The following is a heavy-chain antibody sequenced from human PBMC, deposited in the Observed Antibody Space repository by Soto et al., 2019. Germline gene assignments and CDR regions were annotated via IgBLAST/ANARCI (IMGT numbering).Heavy chain of an antibody. V-gene: IGHV4-30-4*01. CDR3: ATAASGSYPFFFDY. Sequence: SESLSLTWTVSGGSISSGDYYWRWIRQPPGKRLEWIGYIYYSGSTYYNPSLKSRVTISVDTSKNQFSLKLSSVTAADTAVYYCATAASGSYPFFFDYCGQGCLDTGFS. J-gene: IGHJ4*02. D-gene: IGHD1-26*01. CDR1: GGSISSGDYY. CDR2: IYYSGST.